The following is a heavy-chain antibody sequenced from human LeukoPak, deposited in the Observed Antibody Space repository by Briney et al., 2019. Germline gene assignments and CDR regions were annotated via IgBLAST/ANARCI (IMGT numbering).Heavy chain of an antibody. CDR2: ISGSGGNI. Sequence: GGSLGLSCVGSGITLRNYAISWVRQAPGKGLEWVSAISGSGGNIYYADSVKGRFTISRDISMNTVYLQMNSLRAVDTAVYYCAILYDDSGYWGQGTLVTVSS. V-gene: IGHV3-23*01. D-gene: IGHD4-17*01. J-gene: IGHJ4*02. CDR1: GITLRNYA. CDR3: AILYDDSGY.